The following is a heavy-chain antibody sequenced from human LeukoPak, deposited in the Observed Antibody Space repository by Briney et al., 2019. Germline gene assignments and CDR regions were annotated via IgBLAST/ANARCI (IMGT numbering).Heavy chain of an antibody. D-gene: IGHD4-11*01. CDR3: AKNDVEYSNYVDTYYYYYYYMDV. CDR2: IRYDGSNK. V-gene: IGHV3-30*02. CDR1: GFTFSSYG. J-gene: IGHJ6*03. Sequence: PGGSLRLSCAASGFTFSSYGMHWVRQAPGKGLEWVAFIRYDGSNKYYADSVKGRFTISRDNSKNTLYLQMNSLRAEDTAVYYCAKNDVEYSNYVDTYYYYYYYMDVWGKGTTVTVSS.